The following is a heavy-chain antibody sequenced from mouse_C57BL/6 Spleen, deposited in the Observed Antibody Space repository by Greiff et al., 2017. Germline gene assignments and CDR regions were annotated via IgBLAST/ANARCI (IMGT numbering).Heavy chain of an antibody. J-gene: IGHJ4*01. Sequence: VQLKESGPGLVKPSQSLSLTCSVTGYSITSGYYWNWIRQFPGNKLEWMGYISYDGSNNYNPSLKNRISITRDTSKNQFFLKLNSVTTEDTATYYCARLLRLAMDYWGQGTSVTVSS. CDR1: GYSITSGYY. D-gene: IGHD1-2*01. V-gene: IGHV3-6*01. CDR2: ISYDGSN. CDR3: ARLLRLAMDY.